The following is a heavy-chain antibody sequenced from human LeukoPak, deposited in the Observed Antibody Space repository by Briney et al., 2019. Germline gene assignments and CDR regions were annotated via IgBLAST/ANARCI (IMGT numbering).Heavy chain of an antibody. CDR3: AAALYDFCSGYDSGFDY. J-gene: IGHJ4*02. CDR1: GFTFTSSA. CDR2: IAVGSGNT. D-gene: IGHD3-3*01. Sequence: ASVKVSCKASGFTFTSSAMQWVRQARGQRLERIGWIAVGSGNTNYAQKFQERVTITRNMSTSTTYMELTSLGSEDTAVYYCAAALYDFCSGYDSGFDYWGQGTLVTVSS. V-gene: IGHV1-58*02.